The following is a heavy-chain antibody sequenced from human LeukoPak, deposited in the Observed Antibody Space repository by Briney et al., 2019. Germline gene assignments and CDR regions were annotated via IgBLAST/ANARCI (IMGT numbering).Heavy chain of an antibody. CDR2: ISSSSSYI. CDR1: GFTFSSYS. J-gene: IGHJ6*02. Sequence: PGGSLRLSCAASGFTFSSYSMNWVRQAPGKGLEWVSSISSSSSYICYADSVKGRFTISRDNAKNSLYLQMNSLRAEDTAVYYCARDQSIPVVPAANYYYYYGMDVWGQGTTVTVSS. V-gene: IGHV3-21*01. D-gene: IGHD2-2*01. CDR3: ARDQSIPVVPAANYYYYYGMDV.